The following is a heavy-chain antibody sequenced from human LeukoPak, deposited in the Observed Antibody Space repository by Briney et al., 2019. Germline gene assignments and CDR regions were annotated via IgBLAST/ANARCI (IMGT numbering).Heavy chain of an antibody. CDR3: ARVPFNYYGSGSWPCYYYGMDV. D-gene: IGHD3-10*01. J-gene: IGHJ6*02. V-gene: IGHV4-34*01. CDR2: INHSGST. CDR1: GGSFSGYY. Sequence: KPSETLSLTCAVYGGSFSGYYWSWIRQPPGKGMEWIGEINHSGSTNYNPSLKSRVTISIDTSKNQFSLKLSSVTAADTAVYYCARVPFNYYGSGSWPCYYYGMDVWGQGTTVTVSS.